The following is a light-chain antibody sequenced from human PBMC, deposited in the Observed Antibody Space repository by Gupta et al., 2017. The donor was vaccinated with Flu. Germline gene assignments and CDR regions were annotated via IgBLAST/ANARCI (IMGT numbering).Light chain of an antibody. V-gene: IGKV1-39*01. CDR1: QTIKTY. CDR2: DTC. J-gene: IGKJ2*01. CDR3: QQSNIIPRT. Sequence: DIPMTQTPSSLSASVGDRVTIPCRATQTIKTYLNWYQHKPGKTPRLLIHDTCNLQSGVPSRFSGSGSGTEFTLTITSLQPEDFATYYCQQSNIIPRTFGQGTKVEIK.